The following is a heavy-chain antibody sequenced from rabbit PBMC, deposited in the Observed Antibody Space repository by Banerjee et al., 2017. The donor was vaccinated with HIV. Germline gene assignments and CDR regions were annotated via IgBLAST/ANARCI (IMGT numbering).Heavy chain of an antibody. J-gene: IGHJ4*01. D-gene: IGHD4-1*01. CDR1: GFDFSNYG. CDR3: ARDLAGVIGWNFGL. CDR2: IGTDGGST. V-gene: IGHV1S39*01. Sequence: QQQLVESGGGLVQPGGSLKLSCKASGFDFSNYGVSWVRQAPGKGLEWIACIGTDGGSTWYASWVNGRFTISKTSSTTVTLQMTSLTAADTATHFCARDLAGVIGWNFGLWGPGTLVTVS.